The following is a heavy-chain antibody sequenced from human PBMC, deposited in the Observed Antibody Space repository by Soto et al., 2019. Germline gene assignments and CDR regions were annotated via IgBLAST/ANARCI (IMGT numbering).Heavy chain of an antibody. J-gene: IGHJ6*02. CDR3: ARGSGWSPYYYYGMDV. CDR2: IYWDDDK. CDR1: GFSLSTSGVG. D-gene: IGHD6-19*01. V-gene: IGHV2-5*02. Sequence: QITLKESGPTLVKPTQTLTLTCTFSGFSLSTSGVGVGWIRQPPGKALEWLALIYWDDDKRYSPSLKSRLTNSKDPSKHQVVLTMTNMDPVDTATYYCARGSGWSPYYYYGMDVWGQGTTVTVSS.